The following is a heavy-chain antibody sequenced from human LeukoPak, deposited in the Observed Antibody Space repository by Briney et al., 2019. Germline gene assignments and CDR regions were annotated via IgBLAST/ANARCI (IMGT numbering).Heavy chain of an antibody. CDR2: IIPIFGTA. D-gene: IGHD2-15*01. CDR1: GGTFSIYA. J-gene: IGHJ5*02. Sequence: ASVTVSCTASGGTFSIYAISWVRQAPGQGLEWMGGIIPIFGTANYAQKFQGRVTITADESTSTAYMELSRLRSDDTAVYYCARSRENCSGGSCYNWFDPWGQGTLVTVSS. V-gene: IGHV1-69*13. CDR3: ARSRENCSGGSCYNWFDP.